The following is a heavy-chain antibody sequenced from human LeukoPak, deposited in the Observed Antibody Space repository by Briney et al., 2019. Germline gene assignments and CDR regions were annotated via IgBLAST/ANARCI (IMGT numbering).Heavy chain of an antibody. Sequence: GGSLRLSCAASGFTFSSYAMNWVRQAPGKGLEWVSAFGSSGSDTFYADSVKGRFTISRDNSKNTLYLQMNSLRAEDTAVYYCAKVILSRTRGPFDYWGQGTLVTVSS. D-gene: IGHD1-14*01. CDR1: GFTFSSYA. CDR3: AKVILSRTRGPFDY. V-gene: IGHV3-23*01. CDR2: FGSSGSDT. J-gene: IGHJ4*02.